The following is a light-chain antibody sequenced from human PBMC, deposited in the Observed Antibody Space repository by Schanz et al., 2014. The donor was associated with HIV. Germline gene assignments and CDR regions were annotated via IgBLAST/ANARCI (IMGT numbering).Light chain of an antibody. Sequence: EIVLTQSPGTLSLSPGDRATLSCRASQSVSSSYSAWYQQIPGQAPRLLIYGASSRATGIPDRFSGSGSGTDFTLTISRLEPEDFAVYYCQSMYTFGQGTKLEIK. CDR3: QSMYT. J-gene: IGKJ2*01. CDR1: QSVSSSY. V-gene: IGKV3-20*01. CDR2: GAS.